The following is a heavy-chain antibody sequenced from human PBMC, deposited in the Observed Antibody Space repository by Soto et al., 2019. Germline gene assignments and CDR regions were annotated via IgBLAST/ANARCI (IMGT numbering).Heavy chain of an antibody. CDR1: CGSISSYY. J-gene: IGHJ1*01. Sequence: SETLSLTCTVSCGSISSYYWSCIRQPPGKGLEWIGYIYYSGSTNYNPSLKSRVTISVDTSKNQFSLKLSSVTAADTAVYYCARTTAAGTQYFQHWGQGTLVTVSS. CDR2: IYYSGST. CDR3: ARTTAAGTQYFQH. D-gene: IGHD6-13*01. V-gene: IGHV4-59*01.